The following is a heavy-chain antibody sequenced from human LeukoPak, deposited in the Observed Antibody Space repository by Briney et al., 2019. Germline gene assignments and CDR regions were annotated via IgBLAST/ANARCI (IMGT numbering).Heavy chain of an antibody. CDR1: GFTFSNYA. CDR2: IKQDGSEK. CDR3: ARDSMATDAFDI. D-gene: IGHD5-12*01. V-gene: IGHV3-7*01. J-gene: IGHJ3*02. Sequence: GGSLRLSCEASGFTFSNYAMHWVRQAPGKGLEWVANIKQDGSEKYYVDSVKGRFTISRDNAKNSLYLQMNSLRAEDTAVYYCARDSMATDAFDIWGQGTMVTVSS.